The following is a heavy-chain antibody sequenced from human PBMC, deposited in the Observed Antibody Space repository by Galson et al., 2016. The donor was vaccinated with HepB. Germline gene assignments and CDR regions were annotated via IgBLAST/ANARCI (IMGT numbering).Heavy chain of an antibody. D-gene: IGHD3-10*01. J-gene: IGHJ6*04. V-gene: IGHV3-74*01. Sequence: SLRLSCAASGFAFSSHWMHWVRQDLGKGLVWVSRINSDGTISNYADSVKGRFTISRDNAKNTLYLQMNSLRAEDTAVYYCARDPYYGSGSYLYYGMDVWGKGTTVTVSA. CDR1: GFAFSSHW. CDR3: ARDPYYGSGSYLYYGMDV. CDR2: INSDGTIS.